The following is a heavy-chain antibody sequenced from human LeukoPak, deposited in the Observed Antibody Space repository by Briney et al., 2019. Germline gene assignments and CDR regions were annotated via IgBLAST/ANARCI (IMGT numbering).Heavy chain of an antibody. J-gene: IGHJ3*02. V-gene: IGHV5-51*01. Sequence: GESLKISCKGSGYSFTSYWIGWVRQMPGKGLECMGIIYPGDSDTRYSPSFQGQVTISAHKSISTAYLQWSSLKASDTAMYYCARQKYNWNDEGGAFDIWGQGTMVTVSS. CDR2: IYPGDSDT. CDR3: ARQKYNWNDEGGAFDI. D-gene: IGHD1-20*01. CDR1: GYSFTSYW.